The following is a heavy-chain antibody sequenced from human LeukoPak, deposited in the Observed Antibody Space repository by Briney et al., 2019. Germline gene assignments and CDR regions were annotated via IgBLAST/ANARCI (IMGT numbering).Heavy chain of an antibody. J-gene: IGHJ4*02. CDR1: GYTFTSYG. Sequence: ASVKVSCKASGYTFTSYGISWVRQAPGQGLDWMGGIIPIFGTANYEQKFQGRVTITADKSTSTAYMELSSLRSEDTAVYYCARAEQLSSGSYYDYWGQGTLVTVSS. D-gene: IGHD3-10*01. CDR3: ARAEQLSSGSYYDY. V-gene: IGHV1-69*06. CDR2: IIPIFGTA.